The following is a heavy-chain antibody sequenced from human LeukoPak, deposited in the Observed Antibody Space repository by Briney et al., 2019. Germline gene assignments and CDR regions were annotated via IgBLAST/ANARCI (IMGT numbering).Heavy chain of an antibody. CDR1: GYSFTSYW. Sequence: GESLKISGKGSGYSFTSYWIGWVRQMPGKGLEWVGIIYPGDSDTRYSPSFQGQVTISADTSISTAYLQWSSLKASDTAMYYCARRTYYYDSSGYSHYDYWGQGTLVTVSS. D-gene: IGHD3-22*01. CDR2: IYPGDSDT. J-gene: IGHJ4*02. CDR3: ARRTYYYDSSGYSHYDY. V-gene: IGHV5-51*01.